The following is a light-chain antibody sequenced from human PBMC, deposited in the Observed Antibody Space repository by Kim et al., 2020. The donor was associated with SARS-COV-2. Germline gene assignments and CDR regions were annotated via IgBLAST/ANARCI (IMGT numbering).Light chain of an antibody. CDR3: QQYINWPLT. V-gene: IGKV3-15*01. J-gene: IGKJ4*01. CDR1: QGVSNN. Sequence: VSPGERATPSCRASQGVSNNLAWYQQKPGQSPRLLIYGASTRATGIPARFSGSGSGTEFTLTISSLQSEDFAVYYCQQYINWPLTFGGGTKVDIK. CDR2: GAS.